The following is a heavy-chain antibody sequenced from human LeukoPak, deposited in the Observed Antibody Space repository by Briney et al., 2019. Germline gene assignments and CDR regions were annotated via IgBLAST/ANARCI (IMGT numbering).Heavy chain of an antibody. CDR3: VSFYETY. Sequence: GGSLRLSCAASGFTFSSYGMHWVRQAPGKGLEWAAVIWADGSKKYYAGSVKDRFTISRDNSKNTLYLQMNNLRAEDTAVYYCVSFYETYWGRGTLVTVSS. J-gene: IGHJ4*02. D-gene: IGHD2/OR15-2a*01. CDR1: GFTFSSYG. CDR2: IWADGSKK. V-gene: IGHV3-33*03.